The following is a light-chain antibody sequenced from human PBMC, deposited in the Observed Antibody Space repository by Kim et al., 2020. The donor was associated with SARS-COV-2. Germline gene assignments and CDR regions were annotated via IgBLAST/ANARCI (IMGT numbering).Light chain of an antibody. Sequence: RATINCKSSQIILSSSNNKNYLAWYQQNPGQPPKLLIYWASTRESGVPDRFSGSWSATDFTLSISSLQAEDVAVYYCQQYYSAPYTFGQGTKLEI. V-gene: IGKV4-1*01. J-gene: IGKJ2*01. CDR3: QQYYSAPYT. CDR1: QIILSSSNNKNY. CDR2: WAS.